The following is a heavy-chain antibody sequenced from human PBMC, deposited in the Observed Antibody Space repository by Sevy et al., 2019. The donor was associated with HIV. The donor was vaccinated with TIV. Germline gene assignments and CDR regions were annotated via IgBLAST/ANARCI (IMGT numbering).Heavy chain of an antibody. V-gene: IGHV1-18*04. J-gene: IGHJ4*02. Sequence: ASVKVSCKASGYSFTSYGISWVRQAPGQGLEWMGWISTYTGNTNYAQKLQVRVTMTTDTSTSTPYMELRSLRSDDTGIYYCAIAEKYCSGGGCYSDYWGQGTQVTVSS. CDR1: GYSFTSYG. D-gene: IGHD2-15*01. CDR3: AIAEKYCSGGGCYSDY. CDR2: ISTYTGNT.